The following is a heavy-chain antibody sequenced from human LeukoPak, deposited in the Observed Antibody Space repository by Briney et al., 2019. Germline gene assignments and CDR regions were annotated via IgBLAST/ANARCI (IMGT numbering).Heavy chain of an antibody. V-gene: IGHV1-46*01. CDR2: ISPSGGST. Sequence: ASVKVSCKASGYTFTSYYMHWVRQAPGQGLEWMGIISPSGGSTSYAQKFQGRVTMTRDTSTSTVYMELSSLRSEDTAVYYCARAVAGYYGSGSSLAYYFDYWGQGTLVTVSS. J-gene: IGHJ4*02. CDR3: ARAVAGYYGSGSSLAYYFDY. CDR1: GYTFTSYY. D-gene: IGHD3-10*01.